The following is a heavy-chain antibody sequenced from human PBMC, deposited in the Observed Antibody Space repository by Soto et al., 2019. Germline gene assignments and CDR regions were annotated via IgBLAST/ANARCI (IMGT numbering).Heavy chain of an antibody. D-gene: IGHD2-21*02. Sequence: SGPTLVNPTQTLSLTCTFSGFSLVTSEMRVSWIRQAPGKALEWLARIDWDDDKFYNPSLKSRLTISKDTSKNQVVLTMTNMGPLDTATYYCARMGTCGGDCYSVYYFDFWGQGTLVTVSS. CDR1: GFSLVTSEMR. V-gene: IGHV2-70*04. CDR2: IDWDDDK. J-gene: IGHJ4*02. CDR3: ARMGTCGGDCYSVYYFDF.